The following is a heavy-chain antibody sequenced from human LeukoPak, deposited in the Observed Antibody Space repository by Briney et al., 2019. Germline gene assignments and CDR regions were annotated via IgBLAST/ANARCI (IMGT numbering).Heavy chain of an antibody. CDR1: GGSISSSNW. CDR3: ARFHAPWQWLGHAFDI. Sequence: PSGTLSLTCAVSGGSISSSNWWSWVRQPPGKGLEWIGEIYHSGSTNYNPSLKSRVTISVDKSKNQSSLKLSSVTAADTAVYYCARFHAPWQWLGHAFDIWGQGTMVTVSS. D-gene: IGHD6-19*01. CDR2: IYHSGST. J-gene: IGHJ3*02. V-gene: IGHV4-4*02.